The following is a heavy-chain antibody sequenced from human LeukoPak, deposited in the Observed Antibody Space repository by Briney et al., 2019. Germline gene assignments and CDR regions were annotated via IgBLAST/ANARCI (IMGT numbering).Heavy chain of an antibody. CDR1: GGSFSGYY. CDR2: INHSGST. Sequence: SETLSLTCAVYGGSFSGYYRSWIRQPPGKGLEWIGEINHSGSTNYNPSLKGRVTISVDTSKNQFSLKLSSVTAADTAVYYCARAGWSIAVPFNPWGQGTLVTVSS. V-gene: IGHV4-34*01. J-gene: IGHJ5*02. D-gene: IGHD6-6*01. CDR3: ARAGWSIAVPFNP.